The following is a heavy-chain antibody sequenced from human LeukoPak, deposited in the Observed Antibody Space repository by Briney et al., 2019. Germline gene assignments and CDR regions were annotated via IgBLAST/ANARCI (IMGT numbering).Heavy chain of an antibody. CDR1: GFTVSSNY. CDR3: ASGYCSGGSCYSFDY. CDR2: IYSGGST. V-gene: IGHV3-53*01. D-gene: IGHD2-15*01. Sequence: PGGSLRLSCAASGFTVSSNYMSWVRQAPGKGLEWVSVIYSGGSTYYADSVKGRFTISRDNSKNTLYLQMNSQRAEDTAVYYCASGYCSGGSCYSFDYWGQGTLVTVSS. J-gene: IGHJ4*02.